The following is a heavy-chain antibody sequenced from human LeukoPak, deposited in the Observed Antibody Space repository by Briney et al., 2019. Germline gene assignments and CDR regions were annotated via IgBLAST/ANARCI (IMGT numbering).Heavy chain of an antibody. V-gene: IGHV3-9*01. CDR1: RFTFDDYA. J-gene: IGHJ3*02. D-gene: IGHD3-10*01. CDR3: ARGGLLWFGELFGPYNDAFDI. CDR2: ISWNSDSI. Sequence: GGSLRLSCAASRFTFDDYAMYWARQAPGKGLEWGSDISWNSDSIGYADSVKGRFTISRDNAKNSLYLQMNSLRAEDTAVYYCARGGLLWFGELFGPYNDAFDIWGQGTMVTVSS.